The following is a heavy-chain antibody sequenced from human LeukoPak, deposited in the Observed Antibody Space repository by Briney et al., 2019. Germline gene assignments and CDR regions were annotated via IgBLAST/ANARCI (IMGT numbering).Heavy chain of an antibody. CDR1: GYILSELS. Sequence: ASVKVSCKVSGYILSELSMHWVRQAPGKGLEWMGGFDLEDDERIFAQKFQGRVTMTEDTSTDTAYMELSSLRSEDTAVYYCAAELMSGHFDHWGQGTLVTVSS. CDR2: FDLEDDER. D-gene: IGHD3-3*01. J-gene: IGHJ4*02. V-gene: IGHV1-24*01. CDR3: AAELMSGHFDH.